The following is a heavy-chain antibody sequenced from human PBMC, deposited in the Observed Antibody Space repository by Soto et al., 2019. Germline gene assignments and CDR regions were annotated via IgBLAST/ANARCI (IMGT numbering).Heavy chain of an antibody. Sequence: QVQLVQSGAEVKKPGASVKVSCKASGYTFTSYAMHWVRQAPGQRLEWMGWINAGNGNTKYSQKFQGRVTITRYTSASTAYMEPSSLRSEDTAVYYCARGPGGPDGPGDYWGQGTLVTVSS. CDR3: ARGPGGPDGPGDY. CDR2: INAGNGNT. J-gene: IGHJ4*02. D-gene: IGHD2-15*01. V-gene: IGHV1-3*01. CDR1: GYTFTSYA.